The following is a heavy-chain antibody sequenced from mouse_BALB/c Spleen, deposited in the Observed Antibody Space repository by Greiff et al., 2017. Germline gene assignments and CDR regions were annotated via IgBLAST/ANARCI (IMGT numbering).Heavy chain of an antibody. Sequence: EVQLQQSGPGLVKPSQSLSLTCTVTGYSITSDYAWNWIRQFPGNKLEWMGYISYSGSTSYNPSLKSRISITRDTSKNQFFLQLNSVTTEDTATYYCARLYGSSLFAYWGQGTLVTVSA. CDR1: GYSITSDYA. CDR2: ISYSGST. D-gene: IGHD1-1*01. V-gene: IGHV3-2*02. CDR3: ARLYGSSLFAY. J-gene: IGHJ3*01.